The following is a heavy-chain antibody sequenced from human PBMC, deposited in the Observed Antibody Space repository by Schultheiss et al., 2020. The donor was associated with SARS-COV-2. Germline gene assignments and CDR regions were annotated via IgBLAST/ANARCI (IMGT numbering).Heavy chain of an antibody. D-gene: IGHD4-23*01. CDR1: AGSFSGNY. Sequence: SETLSLTCAVYAGSFSGNYWSWVRRTPGKGLEWIGEILHTGTTNYNPSLKSRVTISVDTSKNQFSLRLRSLTAADTAVYYCARRTTVEFDYWGQGTLVTVSS. CDR2: ILHTGTT. V-gene: IGHV4-34*12. CDR3: ARRTTVEFDY. J-gene: IGHJ4*02.